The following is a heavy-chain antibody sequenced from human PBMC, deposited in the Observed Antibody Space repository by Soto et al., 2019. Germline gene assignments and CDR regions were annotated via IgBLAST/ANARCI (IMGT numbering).Heavy chain of an antibody. CDR1: GFIFSDFA. Sequence: DVQLLESGGDLVQPGESLRLSCAASGFIFSDFAMSWVRQTPGKGLEWVSAVSVYGGSTHYSDAVKGRFTISRDNSRGTLFVQMTSLRAEDTAVYYCARRPAGDSHWYFDLWGRATLVTVSS. CDR2: VSVYGGST. J-gene: IGHJ2*01. V-gene: IGHV3-23*01. CDR3: ARRPAGDSHWYFDL. D-gene: IGHD2-21*01.